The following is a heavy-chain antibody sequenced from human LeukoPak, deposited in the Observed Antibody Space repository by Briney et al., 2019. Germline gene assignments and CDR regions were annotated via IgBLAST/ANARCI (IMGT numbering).Heavy chain of an antibody. CDR3: ARVRITMVRGRPNWFDP. CDR2: IYYSGST. CDR1: GGSISSSSYY. Sequence: SETLSLTCTVSGGSISSSSYYWGWIRQPPGKGLEWIGSIYYSGSTNYNPSLKSRVTISVDTSKNQFSLKLSSVTAADTAVYYCARVRITMVRGRPNWFDPWGQGTLVTVSS. J-gene: IGHJ5*02. V-gene: IGHV4-39*07. D-gene: IGHD3-10*01.